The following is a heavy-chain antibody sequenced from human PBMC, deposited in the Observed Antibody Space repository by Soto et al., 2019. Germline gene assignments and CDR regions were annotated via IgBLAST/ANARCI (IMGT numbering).Heavy chain of an antibody. CDR3: ARGNYGGNSP. D-gene: IGHD4-17*01. J-gene: IGHJ4*02. CDR2: IYYSGST. Sequence: SETLSLTCTVSGGSISSGGYYWSWIRQHPGKGLEWIGYIYYSGSTYYNPSLKSRVTISVDTSKNQFSLKLSSVTAADTAVYYCARGNYGGNSPWGQGTLVTVSS. CDR1: GGSISSGGYY. V-gene: IGHV4-31*03.